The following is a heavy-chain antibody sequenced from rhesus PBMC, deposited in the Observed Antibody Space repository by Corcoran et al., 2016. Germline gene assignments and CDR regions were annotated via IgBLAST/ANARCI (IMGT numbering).Heavy chain of an antibody. Sequence: QVQLVQSGGEIKQPGASVKLSCKASGYTFTSYYMHWVRQAPGQGLEWIGLHSHYNGNKGYAQNFQGRVTITTDTSTSTGYMELSSLRSEDTAVYYCTRDGGGDRFDVWGPGVLVTVSS. CDR3: TRDGGGDRFDV. CDR1: GYTFTSYY. CDR2: HSHYNGNK. J-gene: IGHJ5-1*01. D-gene: IGHD3-34*01. V-gene: IGHV1-180*01.